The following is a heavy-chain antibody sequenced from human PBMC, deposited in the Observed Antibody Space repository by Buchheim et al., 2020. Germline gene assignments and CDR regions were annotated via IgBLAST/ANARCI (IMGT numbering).Heavy chain of an antibody. V-gene: IGHV3-33*08. CDR2: IWYDGSNK. CDR1: GFTFSSYW. J-gene: IGHJ6*02. CDR3: AREAVVTRERQTYYYYGMDV. Sequence: VQLVESGGGLVQPGGSLRLSCAASGFTFSSYWMSWVRQAPGKGLEWVAVIWYDGSNKYYADSVKGRFTISRDNSKNTLYLQMNSLRAEDTAVYYCAREAVVTRERQTYYYYGMDVWGQGTT. D-gene: IGHD4-23*01.